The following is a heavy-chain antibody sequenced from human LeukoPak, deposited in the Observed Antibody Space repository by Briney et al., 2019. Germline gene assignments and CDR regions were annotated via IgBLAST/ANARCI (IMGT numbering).Heavy chain of an antibody. D-gene: IGHD2-2*01. V-gene: IGHV4-39*07. CDR2: INHGGST. CDR1: GDSINSRSYY. CDR3: ATTKYCSTTSCSSNWFDP. J-gene: IGHJ5*02. Sequence: SETLSLTCTVSGDSINSRSYYWDWIRQPPGKGLEWIGEINHGGSTNYNPSLKSRVTISVDTSKNQFFLKLSSVTAADTAIYYCATTKYCSTTSCSSNWFDPWGQGTLVTVSS.